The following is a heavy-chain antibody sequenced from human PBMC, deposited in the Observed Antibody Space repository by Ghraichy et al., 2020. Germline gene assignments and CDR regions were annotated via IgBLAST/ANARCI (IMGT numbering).Heavy chain of an antibody. Sequence: GALRLSCAASGFTFSSYWMHWVRQAPGKGLVWVSRTNSAESSTTYADSVKGRFTISRDNAKNTLYLQMTSLRAEDTAVYYCARGGSGSYYPFDYWGQGILVTVSS. CDR2: TNSAESST. D-gene: IGHD1-26*01. CDR1: GFTFSSYW. V-gene: IGHV3-74*01. J-gene: IGHJ4*02. CDR3: ARGGSGSYYPFDY.